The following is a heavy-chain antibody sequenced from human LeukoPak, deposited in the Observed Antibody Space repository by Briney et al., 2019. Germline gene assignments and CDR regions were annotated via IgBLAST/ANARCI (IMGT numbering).Heavy chain of an antibody. V-gene: IGHV4-34*01. CDR1: GGSFSGYY. D-gene: IGHD3-3*02. CDR3: AGGPHFLGVDP. CDR2: INHSGST. Sequence: SETLSLTCAVYGGSFSGYYWSWIRQPPGKGLEWIGEINHSGSTNYNPSLKSRVTISVDTSKNQFSLKLSSVTAADTAVYYCAGGPHFLGVDPWGQGTLVTVSS. J-gene: IGHJ5*02.